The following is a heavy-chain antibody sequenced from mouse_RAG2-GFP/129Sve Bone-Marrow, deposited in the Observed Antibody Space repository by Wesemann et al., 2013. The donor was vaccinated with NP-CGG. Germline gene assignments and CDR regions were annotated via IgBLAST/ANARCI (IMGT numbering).Heavy chain of an antibody. D-gene: IGHD2-14*01. J-gene: IGHJ2*01. CDR2: NGAT. V-gene: IGHV1S34*01. CDR3: ARERYDGGDFDY. Sequence: NGATSYNQKFKGKATFTVDTSSSTAYMQFNSLTSEDSAVYYCARERYDGGDFDYWGQGTTLTVSS.